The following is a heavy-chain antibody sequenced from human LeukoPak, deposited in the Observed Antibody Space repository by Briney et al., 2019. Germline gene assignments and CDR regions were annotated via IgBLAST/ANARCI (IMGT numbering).Heavy chain of an antibody. CDR2: IYYSGGT. J-gene: IGHJ4*02. V-gene: IGHV4-59*08. D-gene: IGHD3-22*01. Sequence: PSETLSLTCTVSGGSISSYYWSWIRQPPGKGLEWIGYIYYSGGTNYNPSLKSRVTISVDTSKNQFSLNLSSVIADDTDVYYSARLSPRYYDSSGYYFWVPFDYWGQGTLVTVSS. CDR3: ARLSPRYYDSSGYYFWVPFDY. CDR1: GGSISSYY.